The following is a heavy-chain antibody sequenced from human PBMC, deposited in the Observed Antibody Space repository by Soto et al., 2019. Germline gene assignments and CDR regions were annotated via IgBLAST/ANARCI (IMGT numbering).Heavy chain of an antibody. CDR1: GFTFTSFA. CDR2: ISASGVNT. J-gene: IGHJ4*02. CDR3: AKGQGVGGIYSLDY. V-gene: IGHV3-23*01. Sequence: DVQLLESGGDLVQPGGSLSLSCAASGFTFTSFAMSWVRQAPGKGLEWVSTISASGVNTYYTDSVKGRCNISRDNSKDTVSLQMTGLRADDTAVYYCAKGQGVGGIYSLDYWGQGTVVTVSS. D-gene: IGHD1-26*01.